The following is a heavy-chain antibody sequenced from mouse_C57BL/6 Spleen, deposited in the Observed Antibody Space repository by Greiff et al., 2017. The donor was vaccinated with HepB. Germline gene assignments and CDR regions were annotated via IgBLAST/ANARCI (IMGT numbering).Heavy chain of an antibody. Sequence: DVQLQESGPELVKPGASVKISCKASGYSFTGYYMNWVKQSPEKSLEWIGEINPSTGGTTYNQKFKAKATLTVDKSSSTAYMQLKSLTSEDSAVYYCAYSNYDYFDYWGQGTTLTVSS. CDR2: INPSTGGT. D-gene: IGHD2-5*01. CDR3: AYSNYDYFDY. CDR1: GYSFTGYY. V-gene: IGHV1-42*01. J-gene: IGHJ2*01.